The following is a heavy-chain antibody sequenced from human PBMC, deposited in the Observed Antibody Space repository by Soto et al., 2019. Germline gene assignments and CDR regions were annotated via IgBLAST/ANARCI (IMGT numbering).Heavy chain of an antibody. CDR1: GFTVSSYA. D-gene: IGHD2-2*01. CDR3: AKDSGYQLPDNYFYYGLDV. CDR2: ISGSGGST. J-gene: IGHJ6*02. V-gene: IGHV3-23*01. Sequence: GGSLRLSCAASGFTVSSYAMSWVRQAPGKGLEWVSAISGSGGSTYYADSVKGRFTVSRDNVKNTLSLQMNSLRPEDTAVYYCAKDSGYQLPDNYFYYGLDVWGQGTTVTVSS.